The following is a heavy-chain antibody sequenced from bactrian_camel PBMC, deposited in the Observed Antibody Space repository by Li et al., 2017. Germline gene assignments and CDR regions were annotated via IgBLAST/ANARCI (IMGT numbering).Heavy chain of an antibody. J-gene: IGHJ4*01. Sequence: VQLVESGGGLVQPGGSLRLSCAASGFTFSSYAMSWVRQAPGKGLEWVSAIKSDGSTYYADSVKERFTISRDNAKNTLYLQLNSLKTEDTAMYYCAKDYVDGLGIDSWGQGTQVTVS. CDR2: IKSDGST. V-gene: IGHV3S31*01. D-gene: IGHD5*01. CDR1: GFTFSSYA. CDR3: AKDYVDGLGIDS.